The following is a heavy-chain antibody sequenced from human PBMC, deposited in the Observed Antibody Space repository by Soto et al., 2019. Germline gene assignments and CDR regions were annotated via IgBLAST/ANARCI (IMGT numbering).Heavy chain of an antibody. V-gene: IGHV3-15*01. CDR2: IKSKTDGGTT. CDR3: TTDRSDIVVVVAAGAFDI. D-gene: IGHD2-15*01. Sequence: PGGSMRLSCTASGFTFSNAWMSWVRQAPGKGLEWVGRIKSKTDGGTTDYAAPVKGRFTISRDDSKNTLYLQMNSLKTEDTAVYYCTTDRSDIVVVVAAGAFDIWGQGTMVTVSS. CDR1: GFTFSNAW. J-gene: IGHJ3*02.